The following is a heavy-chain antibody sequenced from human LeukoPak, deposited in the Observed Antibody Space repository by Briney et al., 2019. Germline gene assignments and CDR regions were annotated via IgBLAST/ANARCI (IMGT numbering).Heavy chain of an antibody. CDR1: GGSISSYY. J-gene: IGHJ4*02. D-gene: IGHD5-24*01. CDR3: ARARDGYIFDY. CDR2: IYYSGST. V-gene: IGHV4-59*01. Sequence: SETLSLTCTVSGGSISSYYWSWIRQPPGKGLEWIGYIYYSGSTNYNPSLKSRVTISVDTSKNQFSLKLSSVTAADTAVYYCARARDGYIFDYWGREPWSPSPQ.